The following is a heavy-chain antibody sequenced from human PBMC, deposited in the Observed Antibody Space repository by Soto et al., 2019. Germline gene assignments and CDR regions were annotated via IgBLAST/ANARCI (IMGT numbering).Heavy chain of an antibody. Sequence: QAQLVEAGGGVVRPGRSLRLSCTASGITVSAYTMHWGRQAPGKGLEWVALILYDGNDKQDADSVKGRFTITRDNSNKPLYLQTNSLRVEDPAVYHCARVAPEGSGSYDVWGQGTLVIVSS. J-gene: IGHJ4*02. CDR2: ILYDGNDK. D-gene: IGHD3-10*01. CDR3: ARVAPEGSGSYDV. CDR1: GITVSAYT. V-gene: IGHV3-30-3*01.